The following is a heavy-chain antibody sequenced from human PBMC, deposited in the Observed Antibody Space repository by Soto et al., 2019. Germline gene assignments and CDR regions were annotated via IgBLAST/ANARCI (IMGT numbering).Heavy chain of an antibody. D-gene: IGHD2-2*01. CDR3: ARDVYPVSYWYCVL. V-gene: IGHV1-69*01. J-gene: IGHJ2*01. CDR2: IIPIFGTA. Sequence: QVQLVQSGAEVQKPGSSVKVSCKASGGTFSSYAISWVRQAPGQGLEWMGGIIPIFGTANYAQKFQGRVTITADETTSTAYMELSSLRSEDTAGNYCARDVYPVSYWYCVLLGRGTLVTVPS. CDR1: GGTFSSYA.